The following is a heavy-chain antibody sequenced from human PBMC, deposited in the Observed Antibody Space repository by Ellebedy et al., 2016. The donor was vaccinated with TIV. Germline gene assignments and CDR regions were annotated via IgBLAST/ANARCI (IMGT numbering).Heavy chain of an antibody. J-gene: IGHJ6*02. D-gene: IGHD6-13*01. CDR3: ATEGREPQFSSTWHEREYGMDV. CDR1: GGTFSSYA. CDR2: IIPILGIA. Sequence: SVKVSCKASGGTFSSYAISWVRQAPGQGLEWMGRIIPILGIANYAQNFQGRVTITADKSTSIAYMELSSLRSEDTAVYYCATEGREPQFSSTWHEREYGMDVWGQGTTVTVSS. V-gene: IGHV1-69*04.